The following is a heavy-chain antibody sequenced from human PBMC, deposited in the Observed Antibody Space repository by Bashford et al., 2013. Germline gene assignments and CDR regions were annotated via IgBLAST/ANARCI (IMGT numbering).Heavy chain of an antibody. CDR3: ATSTGYSSSWGAFDI. D-gene: IGHD6-13*01. V-gene: IGHV1-2*02. Sequence: ASVKVSCKASGYTLTGYYMHWVRQAPGQGLEWMGWMSLNSGATNYAQIFQGRVTMTRDTSISTAYMELTRLSSDDTAVYYCATSTGYSSSWGAFDIWGQGTMVTVSS. CDR2: MSLNSGAT. J-gene: IGHJ3*02. CDR1: GYTLTGYY.